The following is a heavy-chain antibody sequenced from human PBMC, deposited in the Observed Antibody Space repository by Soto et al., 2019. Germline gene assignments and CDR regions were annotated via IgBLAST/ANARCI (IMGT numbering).Heavy chain of an antibody. Sequence: GGSLRLSCAASGFTFSSYGMHWVRQAPGKGLEWVAVISYDGSNKYYADSVKGRFTISRDNSKNTLYLQMNSLRAEDTAVYYCAKDDARDCSGGSCYSGAGVFDYWGQGTLVTVSS. J-gene: IGHJ4*02. CDR1: GFTFSSYG. CDR3: AKDDARDCSGGSCYSGAGVFDY. CDR2: ISYDGSNK. D-gene: IGHD2-15*01. V-gene: IGHV3-30*18.